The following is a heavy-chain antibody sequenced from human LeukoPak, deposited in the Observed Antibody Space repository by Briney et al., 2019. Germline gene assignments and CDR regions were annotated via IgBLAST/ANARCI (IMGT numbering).Heavy chain of an antibody. V-gene: IGHV4-39*07. Sequence: SETLSLTCIVSGGSISSSTYYWGWIRQPPGKGLEWIGSIYYSGKTFYNPSLKSRVTISVDTSKNQFSLSLSSVTAADTAVYYCAREVLRSGYDALNFDFWGQGTLVTVSS. J-gene: IGHJ4*02. D-gene: IGHD5-12*01. CDR2: IYYSGKT. CDR1: GGSISSSTYY. CDR3: AREVLRSGYDALNFDF.